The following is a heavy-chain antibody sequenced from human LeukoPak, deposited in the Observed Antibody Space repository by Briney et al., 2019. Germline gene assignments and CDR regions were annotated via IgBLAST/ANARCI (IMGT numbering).Heavy chain of an antibody. Sequence: ASVKVSCKASGYTFPSHLVHWVRQAPGQGLEWMGWMNPNSGNTGYAQKFQGRVTMTRNTSISTAYTELSSLRSEDTAVYYCARALYYYDSSGYYYSYYYYYMDVWGKGTTVTVSS. D-gene: IGHD3-22*01. V-gene: IGHV1-8*02. CDR3: ARALYYYDSSGYYYSYYYYYMDV. CDR2: MNPNSGNT. CDR1: GYTFPSHL. J-gene: IGHJ6*03.